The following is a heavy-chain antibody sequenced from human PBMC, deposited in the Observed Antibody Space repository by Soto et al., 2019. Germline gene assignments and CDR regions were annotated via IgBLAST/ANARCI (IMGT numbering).Heavy chain of an antibody. J-gene: IGHJ6*02. Sequence: ASVKVSCKASGYTFTSYYMHWVRQAPGQGLEWMGIINPSGGSTSYAQKFQGRVTMTRDTSTSTVYMELSSLRSEDTAVYYCARDWWWEDYYYGMDVWGQGTTVTVSS. CDR2: INPSGGST. D-gene: IGHD2-21*01. CDR1: GYTFTSYY. CDR3: ARDWWWEDYYYGMDV. V-gene: IGHV1-46*01.